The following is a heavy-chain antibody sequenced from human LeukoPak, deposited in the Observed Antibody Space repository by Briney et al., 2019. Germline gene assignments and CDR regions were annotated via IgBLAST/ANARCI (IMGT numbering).Heavy chain of an antibody. V-gene: IGHV4-31*03. CDR3: ARVSSGYDHGKYYFDY. CDR2: IYYSGST. CDR1: GGSISSGVYY. Sequence: SQTLSLTCTVSGGSISSGVYYWSWIRQHPGKGLEWIGYIYYSGSTYYNPSLKSRVTISVDTSKNQFSLKLSSVTAADTAVYYCARVSSGYDHGKYYFDYWGQGTLVTVSS. J-gene: IGHJ4*02. D-gene: IGHD5-12*01.